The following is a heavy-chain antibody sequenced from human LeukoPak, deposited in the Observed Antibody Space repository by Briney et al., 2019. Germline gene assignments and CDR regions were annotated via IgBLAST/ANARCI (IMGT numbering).Heavy chain of an antibody. D-gene: IGHD1-26*01. V-gene: IGHV3-23*01. CDR1: EFTFSNYA. J-gene: IGHJ4*02. Sequence: SGGSLRLSCVASEFTFSNYAMNWVRQSPGGGLEWVSSITNTANYLDYADSVEGRFTISRDNSKNTLYLQMNSLRAEDTAIYYCAGRSELWGYFDSWGQGTLVTVSS. CDR2: ITNTANYL. CDR3: AGRSELWGYFDS.